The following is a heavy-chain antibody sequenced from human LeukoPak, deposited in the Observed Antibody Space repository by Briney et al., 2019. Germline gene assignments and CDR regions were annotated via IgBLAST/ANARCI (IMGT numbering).Heavy chain of an antibody. CDR1: GGSISSGSYY. Sequence: SETLSLTCTVSGGSISSGSYYWSWIRQPAGKGLEWIGRIYTSGSTNYNPSLKSRVTISVDTSKNQFSLKLSSVTAADTAVYYCAKVTPAMVIDYWGQGTLVTVSS. CDR2: IYTSGST. CDR3: AKVTPAMVIDY. D-gene: IGHD5-18*01. V-gene: IGHV4-61*02. J-gene: IGHJ4*02.